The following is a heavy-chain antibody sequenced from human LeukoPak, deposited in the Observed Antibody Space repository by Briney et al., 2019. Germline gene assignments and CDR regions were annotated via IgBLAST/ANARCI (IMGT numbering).Heavy chain of an antibody. J-gene: IGHJ5*02. CDR1: GYTFSSYC. CDR3: ARDAGSEQLVGKWFDP. CDR2: ISAYSGNT. Sequence: AASVKLSCKASGYTFSSYCISWVRQAPGQGLEWMGWISAYSGNTNYAQKLQGRVTMTTDTSTSTAYMEMRSLRSDDTAVYYCARDAGSEQLVGKWFDPWGQRTLVTVSS. V-gene: IGHV1-18*01. D-gene: IGHD6-6*01.